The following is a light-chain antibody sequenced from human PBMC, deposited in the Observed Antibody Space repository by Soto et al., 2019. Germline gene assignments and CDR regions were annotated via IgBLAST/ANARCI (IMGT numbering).Light chain of an antibody. J-gene: IGKJ1*01. Sequence: DLQMTQSRSSLSASVGDGVTITCRASQGISTFLAWYQQKPGEVPKLLIYRASTLQSGVPSRFSGSGSGTDFTLTISSLQPEDVATYYCQKYNSDPPWTFGQGTKVEIK. CDR3: QKYNSDPPWT. CDR1: QGISTF. V-gene: IGKV1-27*01. CDR2: RAS.